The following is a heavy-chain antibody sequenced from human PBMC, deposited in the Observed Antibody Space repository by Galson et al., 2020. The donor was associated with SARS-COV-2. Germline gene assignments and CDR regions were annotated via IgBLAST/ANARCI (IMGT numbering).Heavy chain of an antibody. J-gene: IGHJ3*02. V-gene: IGHV1-18*04. CDR1: GYTFTHYG. CDR2: ISGYNGNT. Sequence: ASVKVSCKASGYTFTHYGFTWVRHAPGQGLEWMGWISGYNGNTNYAQNLQGRITMTTDASTSTAYMELRSLRSDDTAVYYCGRDQRTFGVVPDAFDIWGQGTLVTVSS. CDR3: GRDQRTFGVVPDAFDI. D-gene: IGHD3-3*01.